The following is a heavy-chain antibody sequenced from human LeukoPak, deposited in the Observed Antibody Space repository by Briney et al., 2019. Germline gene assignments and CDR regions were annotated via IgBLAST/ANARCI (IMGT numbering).Heavy chain of an antibody. CDR2: ISGSGGST. Sequence: GGSLRLSCAASGFTFSSYGMSWVRQAPGKGLEWVSAISGSGGSTYYADSVKGRFTISRDNSKNTLYLQMNSLKTEDTAVYYCTTDSYYDYVWGSYREPFDYWGQGTLVTVSS. CDR3: TTDSYYDYVWGSYREPFDY. CDR1: GFTFSSYG. D-gene: IGHD3-16*02. V-gene: IGHV3-23*01. J-gene: IGHJ4*02.